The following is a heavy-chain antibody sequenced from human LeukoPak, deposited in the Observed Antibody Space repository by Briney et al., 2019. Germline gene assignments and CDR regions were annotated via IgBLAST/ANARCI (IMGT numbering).Heavy chain of an antibody. CDR2: IYSGGST. J-gene: IGHJ6*02. D-gene: IGHD4-17*01. Sequence: GGSLRLSCAASGFIVSNNYMTWVRQAPGKGLEWVSNIYSGGSTYYVDSVKGRFTVSRDDSKNTLYLQMNSLRAEDTAVYYCARDWLNYGSPYYSMDVWGQGTTVTVSS. V-gene: IGHV3-53*01. CDR1: GFIVSNNY. CDR3: ARDWLNYGSPYYSMDV.